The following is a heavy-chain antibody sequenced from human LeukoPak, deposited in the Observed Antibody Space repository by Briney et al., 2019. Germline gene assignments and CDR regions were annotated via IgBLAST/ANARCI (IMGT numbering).Heavy chain of an antibody. Sequence: ASVKVSCMASGYTFTSYGISWVRQAPGQGLEWMGWISAYNGNTNYAQKLQGRVTMTTDTSTSTAYMELRSLRSDDTAVYYCASPMNYYGSGSYYNPLGFDYWGQGTLVTVSS. CDR3: ASPMNYYGSGSYYNPLGFDY. V-gene: IGHV1-18*04. CDR1: GYTFTSYG. D-gene: IGHD3-10*01. CDR2: ISAYNGNT. J-gene: IGHJ4*02.